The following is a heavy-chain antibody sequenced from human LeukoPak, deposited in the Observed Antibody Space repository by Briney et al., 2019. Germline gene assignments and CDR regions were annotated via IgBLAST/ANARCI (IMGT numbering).Heavy chain of an antibody. CDR2: ISAYNGNT. D-gene: IGHD3-3*01. V-gene: IGHV1-18*01. J-gene: IGHJ6*03. CDR3: ARDRGSLDFWSGYSLFVSFRRAYYYMDV. CDR1: GYTFTSYG. Sequence: ASVTVSCKASGYTFTSYGISWVRQAPGQGLEWMGWISAYNGNTNYAQKLQGRVTMTTDTSTSTAYMELRSLRSDDTAVYYCARDRGSLDFWSGYSLFVSFRRAYYYMDVWGKGTTVTVSS.